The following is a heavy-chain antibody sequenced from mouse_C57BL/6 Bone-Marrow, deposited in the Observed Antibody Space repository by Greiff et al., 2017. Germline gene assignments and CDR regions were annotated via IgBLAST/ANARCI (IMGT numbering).Heavy chain of an antibody. V-gene: IGHV1-5*01. CDR2: IYPGNSDT. CDR1: GYTFTSYW. CDR3: SYDGYYDWVGFAY. Sequence: VQLQQSGTVLARPGASVKMSCKTSGYTFTSYWMHWVKQRPGQGLEWIGAIYPGNSDTSYNQKFKGKAKLTAVTSASTAYMELSSLTNEDSAVYYCSYDGYYDWVGFAYWGQGTLVTVSA. D-gene: IGHD2-3*01. J-gene: IGHJ3*01.